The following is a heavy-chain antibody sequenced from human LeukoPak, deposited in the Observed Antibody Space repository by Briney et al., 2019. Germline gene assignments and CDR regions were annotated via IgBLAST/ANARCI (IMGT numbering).Heavy chain of an antibody. CDR3: ARDGIAAAGTPPVLDP. Sequence: SETLSLTCSVSGASFSSYYWNWIRQPPGKGLEWIGFVFYSGITNYNPSLKSRVTISVDTSKNQFSLKLSSVTAADTAVYYCARDGIAAAGTPPVLDPWGQGTLVTVSS. D-gene: IGHD6-13*01. CDR1: GASFSSYY. J-gene: IGHJ5*02. CDR2: VFYSGIT. V-gene: IGHV4-59*01.